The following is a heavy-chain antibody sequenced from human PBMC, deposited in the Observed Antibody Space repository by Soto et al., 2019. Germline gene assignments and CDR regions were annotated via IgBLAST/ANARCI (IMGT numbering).Heavy chain of an antibody. D-gene: IGHD2-15*01. Sequence: QVQLQESGPGLVKPSETLSLTCTVSGGSISSYYWSWIRQPPGKGLECIGYIYYSGSTNYNPSLKSRVTISADASKNLFSLTLTSVPAADTAVYYCARRYGDASDICGQGTTVTVSS. CDR1: GGSISSYY. V-gene: IGHV4-59*08. J-gene: IGHJ3*02. CDR2: IYYSGST. CDR3: ARRYGDASDI.